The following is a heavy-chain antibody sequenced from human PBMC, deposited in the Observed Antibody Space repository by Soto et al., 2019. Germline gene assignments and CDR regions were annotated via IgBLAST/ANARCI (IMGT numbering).Heavy chain of an antibody. D-gene: IGHD2-15*01. V-gene: IGHV3-23*01. CDR1: GFTFSSYA. CDR2: ISGSGGST. J-gene: IGHJ4*02. Sequence: EVQLLESGGGLVQPGWSLRLSCEASGFTFSSYAMSWVRQAPGQGLEWVSAISGSGGSTYYADSVKGRFTISRDNSKNTLYLQMSSLRAEDTAVYYCATRRGYCSGGSCSNGYFDYWGQGTLVTVSS. CDR3: ATRRGYCSGGSCSNGYFDY.